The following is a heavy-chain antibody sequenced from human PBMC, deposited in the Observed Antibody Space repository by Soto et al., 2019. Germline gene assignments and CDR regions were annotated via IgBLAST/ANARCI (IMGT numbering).Heavy chain of an antibody. CDR1: GFTFSSYA. CDR3: AKVRGSRYLFDAFDI. Sequence: PGGSLRLSCAASGFTFSSYAMSWVRQAPWKGLEWVSAISGSGGSTYYADSVKGRFTISRDNSKNTLYLQMNSLRAEDTAVYYCAKVRGSRYLFDAFDIWGQGTMVTVSS. CDR2: ISGSGGST. D-gene: IGHD1-26*01. J-gene: IGHJ3*02. V-gene: IGHV3-23*01.